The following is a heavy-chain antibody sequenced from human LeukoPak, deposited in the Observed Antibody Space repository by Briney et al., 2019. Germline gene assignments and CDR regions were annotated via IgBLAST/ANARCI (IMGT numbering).Heavy chain of an antibody. CDR3: AKLPVNYDILTGYYYYGMDV. V-gene: IGHV3-23*01. CDR2: ISGSGDTR. Sequence: GGSLRLSCAASGFTVSSNYMSWVRQAPGKGLEWVSAISGSGDTRFYADSVKGRFTISRDNSKNTLYLQMNSLRAEDTAVYYCAKLPVNYDILTGYYYYGMDVWGQGTTVTVSS. J-gene: IGHJ6*02. CDR1: GFTVSSNY. D-gene: IGHD3-9*01.